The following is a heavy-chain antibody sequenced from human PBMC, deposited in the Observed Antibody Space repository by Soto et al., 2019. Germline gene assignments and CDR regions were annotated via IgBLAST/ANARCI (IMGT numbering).Heavy chain of an antibody. Sequence: QVQLQESGPGLVKPSGTLSLTCAVSGGSISSSNWWSWVRLPPGKGLEWIGEIYHSGSTNYNPSLKSRATISIDKSKNQFSLKLSSVTAADTAVYYCASRTGDFAIWFDPWGQGTLVTVSS. V-gene: IGHV4-4*02. CDR1: GGSISSSNW. CDR3: ASRTGDFAIWFDP. CDR2: IYHSGST. J-gene: IGHJ5*02. D-gene: IGHD4-17*01.